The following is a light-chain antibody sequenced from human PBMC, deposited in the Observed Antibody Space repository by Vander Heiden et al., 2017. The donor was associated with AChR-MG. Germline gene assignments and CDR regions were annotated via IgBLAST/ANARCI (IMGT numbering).Light chain of an antibody. J-gene: IGKJ3*01. CDR3: QQLNGYPRRT. V-gene: IGKV1-9*01. CDR2: YAS. CDR1: QGISNY. Sequence: DIQLTQFPSFLSASVGDRVTITCRASQGISNYLAWYQQKPERAPKLLIYYASTLQSGVPSRFSGSGSGTEFTLTISSLQPEDFATYYCQQLNGYPRRTFGHGTKVHLK.